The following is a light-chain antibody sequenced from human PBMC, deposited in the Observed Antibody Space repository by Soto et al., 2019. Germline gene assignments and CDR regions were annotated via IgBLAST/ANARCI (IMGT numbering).Light chain of an antibody. V-gene: IGKV1-39*01. J-gene: IGKJ3*01. CDR3: QQRET. CDR1: QSITSY. Sequence: DIQLTQSPASLSASVGDTVTITCRASQSITSYLNWYQQKPGTGPKLLIWAASSLQSGAPSRFSGSVSGTDFTLTISSLQPEDFATYYCQQRETFGPGTKVDIK. CDR2: AAS.